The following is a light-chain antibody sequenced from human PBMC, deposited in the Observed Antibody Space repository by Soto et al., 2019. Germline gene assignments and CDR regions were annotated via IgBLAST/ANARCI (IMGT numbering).Light chain of an antibody. J-gene: IGKJ4*01. CDR2: DAS. Sequence: IQLTQSPSSLSASVGDRVTVTCRASQDIRNYLAWYQQKPGKAPKLLICDASTLYSGVPSRFSGSGSGTEFTLTISSLQPDDFATYYCQQYNNYPLTFGGGTKVDNK. CDR1: QDIRNY. V-gene: IGKV1-9*01. CDR3: QQYNNYPLT.